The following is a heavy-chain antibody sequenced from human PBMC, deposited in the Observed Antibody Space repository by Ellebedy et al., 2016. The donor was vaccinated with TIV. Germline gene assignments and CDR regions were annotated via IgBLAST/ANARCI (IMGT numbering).Heavy chain of an antibody. CDR1: GYTFSVYW. V-gene: IGHV5-51*01. J-gene: IGHJ4*02. CDR3: ARSRYSSGWPYFDY. Sequence: KVSCKGSGYTFSVYWIAWVRQMPGKGLEWMGIIYPGDSDARYSPSFQGQVTISVDKSSDTAYLQWSSLKASDTAIYYCARSRYSSGWPYFDYWGQGTLVTVSS. D-gene: IGHD6-19*01. CDR2: IYPGDSDA.